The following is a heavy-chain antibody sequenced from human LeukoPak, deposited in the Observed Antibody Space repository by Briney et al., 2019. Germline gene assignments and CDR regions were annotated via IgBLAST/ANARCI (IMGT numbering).Heavy chain of an antibody. CDR2: ISWNSGSI. Sequence: GGSLRLSCAASGFTFDDYAMHWVRQAPGKGLEWVSGISWNSGSIGYADSVKGRFTISRDNAKNSLYLQMNSLRPEDTAVYYCARVMWPTVTTNYYYYYLDVWGKGTTVTVSS. CDR3: ARVMWPTVTTNYYYYYLDV. D-gene: IGHD4-17*01. V-gene: IGHV3-9*01. CDR1: GFTFDDYA. J-gene: IGHJ6*03.